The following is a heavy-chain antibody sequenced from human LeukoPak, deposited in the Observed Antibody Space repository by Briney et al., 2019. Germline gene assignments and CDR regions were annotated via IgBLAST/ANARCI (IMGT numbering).Heavy chain of an antibody. CDR2: IKQDGSET. J-gene: IGHJ2*01. CDR1: GFTFSVYW. CDR3: ARLTNRYFDH. Sequence: GGSLTLSCAASGFTFSVYWMSWVRQAPGKGLEWVANIKQDGSETHYVASVKGRFTISRDNAKSSLYLQMSSLRGDDTAVYYCARLTNRYFDHWGRGTLVSASS. D-gene: IGHD4/OR15-4a*01. V-gene: IGHV3-7*01.